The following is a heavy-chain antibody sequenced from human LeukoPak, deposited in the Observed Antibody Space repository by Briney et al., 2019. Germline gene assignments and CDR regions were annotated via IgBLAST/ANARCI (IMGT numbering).Heavy chain of an antibody. V-gene: IGHV4-61*01. CDR1: GGSVNSGTYY. D-gene: IGHD1-26*01. J-gene: IGHJ4*02. CDR3: ASSSLVGAGYYFDY. Sequence: SETLSLTCTVSGGSVNSGTYYWSWIRQPPGKGLEWIGYIYYSGSTNYNPSLKSRVSMSVDTSKNQFSLKLSSVTAADTAVYYCASSSLVGAGYYFDYWGQGTLVTVSS. CDR2: IYYSGST.